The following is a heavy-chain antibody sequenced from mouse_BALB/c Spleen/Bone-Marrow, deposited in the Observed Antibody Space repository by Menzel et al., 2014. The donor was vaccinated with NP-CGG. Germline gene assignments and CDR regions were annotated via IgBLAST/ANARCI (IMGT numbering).Heavy chain of an antibody. D-gene: IGHD2-1*01. CDR2: ISSGSGTI. CDR3: ARGDYGNQYFFDY. Sequence: VQLVESGGDLVQPGGSRKLSCAASGFTFSSFGMHWVRQAPEKGLEWVAYISSGSGTIYYADTVKGRFTISRDNPKNTLFLQMTSLRSEDTAMYYCARGDYGNQYFFDYWGQGTTLTVSS. V-gene: IGHV5-17*02. J-gene: IGHJ2*01. CDR1: GFTFSSFG.